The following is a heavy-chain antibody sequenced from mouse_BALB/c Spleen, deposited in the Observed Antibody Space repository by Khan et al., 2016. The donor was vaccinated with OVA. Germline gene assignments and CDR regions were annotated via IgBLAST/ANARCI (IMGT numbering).Heavy chain of an antibody. V-gene: IGHV3-8*02. CDR1: GDSITSGF. CDR3: ARSYGSWAMDY. J-gene: IGHJ4*01. D-gene: IGHD1-1*01. Sequence: VQLKESGPSLVKPSQTLSLTCSVTGDSITSGFWNWIRKFPGNKFEYLGYITYSGTTYYNPSLKSRISITRDTSKSQYYLQLNSVTTEDTATYYCARSYGSWAMDYWGQGTSVTVAS. CDR2: ITYSGTT.